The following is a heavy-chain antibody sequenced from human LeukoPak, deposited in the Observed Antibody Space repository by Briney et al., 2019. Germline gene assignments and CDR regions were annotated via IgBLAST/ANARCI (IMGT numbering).Heavy chain of an antibody. Sequence: GSLRLSCAASGFTFSSYGMSWVRQAPGKGLEWVSGISVTGGSTYYADSVKGRFTISRDNSKNTLYLQMNSLRAEDTAVYYCAKRRVRYGSGRSALDYWGQGTLVTVSS. J-gene: IGHJ4*02. D-gene: IGHD3-10*01. V-gene: IGHV3-23*01. CDR2: ISVTGGST. CDR3: AKRRVRYGSGRSALDY. CDR1: GFTFSSYG.